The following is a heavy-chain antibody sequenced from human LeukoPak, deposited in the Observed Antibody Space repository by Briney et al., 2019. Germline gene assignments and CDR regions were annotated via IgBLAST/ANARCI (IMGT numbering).Heavy chain of an antibody. CDR2: IKYDGNEE. CDR3: KSGGEAPGIFDY. CDR1: GFTFSSYW. J-gene: IGHJ4*02. V-gene: IGHV3-7*01. Sequence: GGSLRLSCAASGFTFSSYWMSWMRQAPVKGLEWVANIKYDGNEEYYVDSVKGRFTISRDNAKNSLYLQLNSLRVEDMAVYYCKSGGEAPGIFDYWGQGTLVTVSP. D-gene: IGHD1-1*01.